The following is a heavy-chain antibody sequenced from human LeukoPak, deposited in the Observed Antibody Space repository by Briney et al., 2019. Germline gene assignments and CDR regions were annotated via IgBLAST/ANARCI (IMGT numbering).Heavy chain of an antibody. CDR1: GGSISTDY. Sequence: SETLSLTCTVSGGSISTDYWSWIRQPPGKGLEWIGYIYYSGSTNYNPSLKSRVTISVDTSKNQFSLRLSSVTAADTAVYYCARTNAFDIWGQGTMVTASS. V-gene: IGHV4-59*01. CDR2: IYYSGST. CDR3: ARTNAFDI. J-gene: IGHJ3*02.